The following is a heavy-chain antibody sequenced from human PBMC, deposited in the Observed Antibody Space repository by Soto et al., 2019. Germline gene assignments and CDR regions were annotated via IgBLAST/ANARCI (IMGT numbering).Heavy chain of an antibody. CDR2: ITQRGST. CDR3: ARDPHASAFDV. J-gene: IGHJ3*01. Sequence: SKTLSLTGAVYCSFLAGYDWSWVRKPPGKGLEWVGEITQRGSTNYDPSLKSRVTISMDTSRNQFSLRLSSVTPADTAKYYCARDPHASAFDVWGRGTLVTVSS. V-gene: IGHV4-34*01. CDR1: CSFLAGYD.